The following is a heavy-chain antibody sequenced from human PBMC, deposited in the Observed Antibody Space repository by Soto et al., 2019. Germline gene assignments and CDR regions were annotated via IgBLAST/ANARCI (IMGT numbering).Heavy chain of an antibody. CDR3: ARDHHRYSGYDYVDY. CDR2: IDSKNGYI. J-gene: IGHJ4*02. D-gene: IGHD5-12*01. V-gene: IGHV3-48*02. Sequence: PGGSLRLSCVASGFAFNIYSMNWVRQAPGKGLEWVSHIDSKNGYIHYADSVKGRFTISRDNAKNSLYLQMDYLSDEDTAVYYCARDHHRYSGYDYVDYWGQGTLVTVSS. CDR1: GFAFNIYS.